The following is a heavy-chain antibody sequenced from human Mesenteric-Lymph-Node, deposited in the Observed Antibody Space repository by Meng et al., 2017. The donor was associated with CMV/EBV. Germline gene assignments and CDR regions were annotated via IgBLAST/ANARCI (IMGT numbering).Heavy chain of an antibody. Sequence: ASVKVSCKASGYTFTGYYMHWVRQAPGQGLEWMGWINPNSGGTNYAQKFQGRVTMTRDTSISTAYMELSRLRSDDTAVYYCVTKYYHDSRGYPPFDYWGQGTLVTVSS. CDR3: VTKYYHDSRGYPPFDY. V-gene: IGHV1-2*02. D-gene: IGHD3-22*01. J-gene: IGHJ4*02. CDR1: GYTFTGYY. CDR2: INPNSGGT.